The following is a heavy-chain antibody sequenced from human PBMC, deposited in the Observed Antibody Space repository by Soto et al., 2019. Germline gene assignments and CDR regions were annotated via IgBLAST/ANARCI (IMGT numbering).Heavy chain of an antibody. Sequence: PGGSLRLSCATSGFTFSRYWIHWVRQAPGEGLVWVSRISGDGVHTDYAESVKGRFTVSRDIAKSTGYLQMDSLRVDDTAVYYCAKRGIYDSRGYYPFECWGQGTQVTVSS. V-gene: IGHV3-74*01. CDR3: AKRGIYDSRGYYPFEC. J-gene: IGHJ4*02. CDR2: ISGDGVHT. D-gene: IGHD3-22*01. CDR1: GFTFSRYW.